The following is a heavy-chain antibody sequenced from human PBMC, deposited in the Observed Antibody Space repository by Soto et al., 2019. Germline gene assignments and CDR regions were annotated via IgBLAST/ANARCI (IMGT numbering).Heavy chain of an antibody. CDR2: IIPIFGTA. Sequence: ASVKVSCKASGGTFSSYAISWVRQAPGQGLEWMGGIIPIFGTANYAQKFQGRVTITADESTSTAYMELSSLRSEDTAVYYCARKSDDYVWGSYRYNPPLYYYYGMDVWGQGTTVTVSS. J-gene: IGHJ6*02. V-gene: IGHV1-69*13. D-gene: IGHD3-16*02. CDR3: ARKSDDYVWGSYRYNPPLYYYYGMDV. CDR1: GGTFSSYA.